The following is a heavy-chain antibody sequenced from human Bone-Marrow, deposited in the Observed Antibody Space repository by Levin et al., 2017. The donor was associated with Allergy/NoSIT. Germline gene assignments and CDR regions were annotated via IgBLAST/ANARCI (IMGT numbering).Heavy chain of an antibody. V-gene: IGHV3-23*05. D-gene: IGHD5-24*01. CDR1: GFTFNIEA. Sequence: GGSLRLSCVGRGFTFNIEAMSWVRQAPGKGLEWVASSGSSTLYADSVRGRFTISRDDSKNTVFLQMDSLRPEDPAVYYCSKEDWRDGPGLYFNYWGQGSLVTVSS. J-gene: IGHJ4*02. CDR2: SGSST. CDR3: SKEDWRDGPGLYFNY.